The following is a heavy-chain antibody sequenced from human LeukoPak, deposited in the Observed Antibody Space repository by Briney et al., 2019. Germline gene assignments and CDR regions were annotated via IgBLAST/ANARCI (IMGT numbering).Heavy chain of an antibody. D-gene: IGHD2-2*01. CDR2: INPNRGGT. J-gene: IGHJ4*02. V-gene: IGHV1-2*02. Sequence: ASVKVSCKASGYTFTGYYMHWVRQAPGQGLEWMGWINPNRGGTNYAQKFQGRVTMTRDTSISTAYMELSRLRSDDTAVYYCAREIVVVPAAMGRGFDYWGQGTLVTVSS. CDR3: AREIVVVPAAMGRGFDY. CDR1: GYTFTGYY.